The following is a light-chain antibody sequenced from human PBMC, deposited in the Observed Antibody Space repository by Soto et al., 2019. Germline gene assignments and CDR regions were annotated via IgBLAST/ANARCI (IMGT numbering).Light chain of an antibody. CDR2: YDS. CDR3: QVWDSSSDHVV. Sequence: SYELTQPPSVSVAPGKTARITCGGNNIGSKSVHWYQQKPGQAPVLVIYYDSDRPSGIPERFSGSNSGNTATLTISRVEAGYEADYDCQVWDSSSDHVVFGGGTTLTVL. CDR1: NIGSKS. J-gene: IGLJ2*01. V-gene: IGLV3-21*04.